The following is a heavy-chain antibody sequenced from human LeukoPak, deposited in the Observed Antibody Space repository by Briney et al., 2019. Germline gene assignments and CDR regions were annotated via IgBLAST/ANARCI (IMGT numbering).Heavy chain of an antibody. CDR3: ARIPMTGDAFDI. Sequence: PRASVKVSCKASGYTFTGYYMHWVRQAPGQGLEWMGWINPNSGGTNYAQKFQGRVTMTRDTSISTAYMELSRLRSDDTAVYYCARIPMTGDAFDIWGQGTTVTVSS. CDR2: INPNSGGT. V-gene: IGHV1-2*02. CDR1: GYTFTGYY. J-gene: IGHJ3*02. D-gene: IGHD3-9*01.